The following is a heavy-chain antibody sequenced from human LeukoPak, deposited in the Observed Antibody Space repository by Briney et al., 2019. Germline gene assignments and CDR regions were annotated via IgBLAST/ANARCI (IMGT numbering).Heavy chain of an antibody. V-gene: IGHV1-24*01. CDR1: GYTLTELS. J-gene: IGHJ5*02. D-gene: IGHD2-2*01. CDR3: ATLPYCSSTSCYDTNWFDP. CDR2: FDPEDGET. Sequence: ASVKVSCKVSGYTLTELSMHWVRQAPGKGLEWMGGFDPEDGETIYAQKFQGRVTMTEDTSTDTAYMELSSLRSEDTAVYYCATLPYCSSTSCYDTNWFDPWAREPWSPSPQ.